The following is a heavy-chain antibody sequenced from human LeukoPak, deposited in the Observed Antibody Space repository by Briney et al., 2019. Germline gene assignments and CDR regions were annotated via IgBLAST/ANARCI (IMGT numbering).Heavy chain of an antibody. V-gene: IGHV1-18*01. CDR3: ARDKGVINCSGGSCPADP. J-gene: IGHJ5*02. CDR2: ISAYNGNT. CDR1: GYTFTSYG. D-gene: IGHD2-15*01. Sequence: ASVKVSCKASGYTFTSYGISWVRQAPGQGLEWMGWISAYNGNTSYAQKLQGRVAMTTDTSTSTAYMELRSLRSDDTAVYYCARDKGVINCSGGSCPADPWGQGTLVTVSS.